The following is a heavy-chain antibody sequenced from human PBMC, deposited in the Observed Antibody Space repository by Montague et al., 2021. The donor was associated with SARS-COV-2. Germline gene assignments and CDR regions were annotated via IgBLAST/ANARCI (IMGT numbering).Heavy chain of an antibody. Sequence: SETLSLTCAVSGGSISSSNWWSWVRQPPAKGLEWIREIYHSGSTXXNPXXXSRVTISVDKSKNQFSLKLSSVTAADTAVYYCASRGAGWFGSNPERFDYWGQGTLVTVSS. CDR3: ASRGAGWFGSNPERFDY. CDR2: IYHSGST. D-gene: IGHD3-10*01. J-gene: IGHJ4*02. CDR1: GGSISSSNW. V-gene: IGHV4-4*02.